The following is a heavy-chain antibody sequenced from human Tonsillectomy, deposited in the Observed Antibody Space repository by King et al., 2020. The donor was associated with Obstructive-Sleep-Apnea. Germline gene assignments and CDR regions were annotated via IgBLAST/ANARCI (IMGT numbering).Heavy chain of an antibody. CDR1: GYTFTDYF. V-gene: IGHV1-2*02. CDR2: INPNSDGT. Sequence: VQLVQSGAEVKKPGASVKVSCKSSGYTFTDYFMHWVRQAPGQGLEWMGWINPNSDGTNYALKFQGSVTMTRDTSISTAYMELSRLRSDDTAVYYCARGIGGLGHYDILTGDASTIDYWGQGTLVTVSS. CDR3: ARGIGGLGHYDILTGDASTIDY. J-gene: IGHJ4*02. D-gene: IGHD3-9*01.